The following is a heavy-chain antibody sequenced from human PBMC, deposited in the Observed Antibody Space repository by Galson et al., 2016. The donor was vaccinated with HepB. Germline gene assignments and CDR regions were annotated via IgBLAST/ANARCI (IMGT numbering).Heavy chain of an antibody. CDR2: ISARGDNT. V-gene: IGHV3-23*01. CDR1: RFTFTSYA. J-gene: IGHJ4*02. Sequence: SLRLSCAASRFTFTSYAMIWVRQAPGKGLEWVSGISARGDNTYYADSVKGRFTISRDNSDNMLFLQMNNLRGEDTAVYYCAKARASTVTHAIDYWGQGTLVTVSS. CDR3: AKARASTVTHAIDY. D-gene: IGHD4-17*01.